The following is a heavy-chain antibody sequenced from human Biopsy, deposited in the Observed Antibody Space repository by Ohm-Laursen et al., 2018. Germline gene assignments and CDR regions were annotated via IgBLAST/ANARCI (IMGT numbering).Heavy chain of an antibody. Sequence: PGTLSLTCTVSGGSISSDYWSWIRQTPGNGLEWIGYISYTGDTNYNPSLESRITISLDTSKNQFSLMLSSVTAADTAVYYCARSNGYGDYRFDDWGQGTLVTVAS. J-gene: IGHJ4*02. CDR1: GGSISSDY. D-gene: IGHD4-11*01. CDR3: ARSNGYGDYRFDD. V-gene: IGHV4-59*01. CDR2: ISYTGDT.